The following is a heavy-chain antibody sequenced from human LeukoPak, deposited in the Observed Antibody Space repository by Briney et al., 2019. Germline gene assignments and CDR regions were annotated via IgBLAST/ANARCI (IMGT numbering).Heavy chain of an antibody. CDR2: INQDGSEK. J-gene: IGHJ4*02. V-gene: IGHV3-7*01. CDR1: GFPFSSYW. Sequence: GGSLRLSCAGSGFPFSSYWMTWVRQAPGKGLEWVANINQDGSEKSYVDSVRGRFTISRDNAKNSLYLQMNRVGAEDTAVYYCARDQVEFWSGYYSLDYWGQGTMVTVSS. CDR3: ARDQVEFWSGYYSLDY. D-gene: IGHD3-3*01.